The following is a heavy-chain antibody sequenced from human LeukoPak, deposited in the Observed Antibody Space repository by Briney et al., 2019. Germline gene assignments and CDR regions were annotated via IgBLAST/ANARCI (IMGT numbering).Heavy chain of an antibody. CDR1: GFTFSSYG. J-gene: IGHJ4*02. CDR2: IWYGGSNK. V-gene: IGHV3-33*01. D-gene: IGHD3-10*01. CDR3: AREGYYGSGSYYSNY. Sequence: PGGSLRLSCAASGFTFSSYGMHWVRQAPGKGLEWVAVIWYGGSNKYYADSVKGRFTISRDNSKNTLYLQMNSLRAEDTPVYYSAREGYYGSGSYYSNYWGQGTLVTVSS.